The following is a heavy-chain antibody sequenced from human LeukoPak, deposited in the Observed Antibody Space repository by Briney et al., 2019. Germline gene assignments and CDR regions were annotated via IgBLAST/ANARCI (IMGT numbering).Heavy chain of an antibody. Sequence: SETLSLTCAVSGASITSGGYAWNWIRQPPGKGLEWIGFIHHSGTTHYNPSLESRVSISLDRSKNQFSLNLTSATAADTAVYYCARETPLRYFDPWGQGILVTVSS. V-gene: IGHV4-30-2*01. CDR1: GASITSGGYA. D-gene: IGHD4-17*01. CDR2: IHHSGTT. J-gene: IGHJ4*02. CDR3: ARETPLRYFDP.